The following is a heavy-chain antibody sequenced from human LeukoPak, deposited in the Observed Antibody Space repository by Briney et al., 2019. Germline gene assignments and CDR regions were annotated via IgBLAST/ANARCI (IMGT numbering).Heavy chain of an antibody. D-gene: IGHD5-18*01. CDR2: ISYDGSSK. CDR3: ARARSSYGYGDAFDI. CDR1: GYTFSTYA. V-gene: IGHV3-30*04. J-gene: IGHJ3*02. Sequence: GGSLRFSCAASGYTFSTYAMHWVRQAPGKGLEWVAVISYDGSSKYYADSVKGRFTISRDNSKNTLYLQMNSLRAEDTAVYYCARARSSYGYGDAFDIWGQGTMVTVSS.